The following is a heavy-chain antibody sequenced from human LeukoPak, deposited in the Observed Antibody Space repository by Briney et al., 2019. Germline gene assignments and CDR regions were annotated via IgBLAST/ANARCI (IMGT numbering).Heavy chain of an antibody. D-gene: IGHD1-26*01. CDR1: GFTFSSYS. Sequence: PGGSLRLSCAASGFTFSSYSMNWVRQAPGKELEWVSSISSSSSYIYYADSVKGRFTISRDNAKNSLYLQMNSLRAEDTAVYYCARDLWPWWGLPYYFDYWGQGTLVTVSS. CDR2: ISSSSSYI. V-gene: IGHV3-21*01. CDR3: ARDLWPWWGLPYYFDY. J-gene: IGHJ4*02.